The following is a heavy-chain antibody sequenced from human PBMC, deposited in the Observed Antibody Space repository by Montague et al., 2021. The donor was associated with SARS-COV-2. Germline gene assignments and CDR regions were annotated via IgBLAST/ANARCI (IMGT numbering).Heavy chain of an antibody. Sequence: SLRLSCAASRFTFTSIGMTWVRQAPGKGLEWVSFTYNADGSTYYADSVKGRFTVSRDNSKNTLYLHMNSLGVEDTAVCYCATDRRVGATNDALDVWGQGTMVTVSS. V-gene: IGHV3-23*03. D-gene: IGHD1-26*01. J-gene: IGHJ3*01. CDR1: RFTFTSIG. CDR3: ATDRRVGATNDALDV. CDR2: TYNADGST.